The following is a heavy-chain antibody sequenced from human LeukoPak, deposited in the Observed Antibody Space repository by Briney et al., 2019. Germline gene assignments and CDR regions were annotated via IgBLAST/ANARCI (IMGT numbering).Heavy chain of an antibody. V-gene: IGHV4-59*08. CDR2: IYYSGST. CDR1: GGSIRSYY. J-gene: IGHJ3*02. D-gene: IGHD2-2*01. Sequence: SETLSLTCTLSGGSIRSYYWSWIRQPPGKGLEWIGYIYYSGSTNYNPSLKSRVTISVDTSKNQVSLKLSSVTAADTAVYYCARHHVPAAMYNAFDIWGQGTMVTVSS. CDR3: ARHHVPAAMYNAFDI.